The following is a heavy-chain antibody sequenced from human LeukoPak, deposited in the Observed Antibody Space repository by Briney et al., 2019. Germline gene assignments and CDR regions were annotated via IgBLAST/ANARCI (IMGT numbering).Heavy chain of an antibody. J-gene: IGHJ3*02. Sequence: PSETLSLTCTVSGGSISSYYWSWIRQPPGKGLEWIGYIYYSGSTNYNPSLKSRVTISVDTSKNQFSLKLSSVTAADTAVYYCARHINPARLLWLGEPPLDAFDIWGQGTMVTVSS. CDR3: ARHINPARLLWLGEPPLDAFDI. D-gene: IGHD3-10*01. CDR2: IYYSGST. V-gene: IGHV4-59*08. CDR1: GGSISSYY.